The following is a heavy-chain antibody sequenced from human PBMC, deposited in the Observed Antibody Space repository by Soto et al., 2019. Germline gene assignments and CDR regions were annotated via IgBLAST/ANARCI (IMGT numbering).Heavy chain of an antibody. J-gene: IGHJ3*02. Sequence: PGGSLRLSCAASGFNFSSYWMSWVRQAPGKGLEWVANIKQDGSEKYYVDSVKGRFTISRDNAKNSLYLQMNSLRAENTAVYYCAREYQLQVGDAFDIWGQGTMVTVSS. V-gene: IGHV3-7*01. D-gene: IGHD2-2*01. CDR3: AREYQLQVGDAFDI. CDR2: IKQDGSEK. CDR1: GFNFSSYW.